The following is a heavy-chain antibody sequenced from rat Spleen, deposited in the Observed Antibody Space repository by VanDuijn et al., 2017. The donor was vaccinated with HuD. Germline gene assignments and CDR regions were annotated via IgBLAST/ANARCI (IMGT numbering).Heavy chain of an antibody. CDR2: ISPSGGTT. CDR3: ARSSYNSGYVWFAY. V-gene: IGHV5-25*01. CDR1: GFTFSNYD. J-gene: IGHJ3*01. D-gene: IGHD4-3*01. Sequence: EVQLVESGGGLVQPGRSLKLSCAASGFTFSNYDMAWVRQAPTKGLEWVSSISPSGGTTYYRDSVKGRFTVSRDNAKSTLYLQMDSLRSEDTATYYCARSSYNSGYVWFAYWGQGTLVTVAS.